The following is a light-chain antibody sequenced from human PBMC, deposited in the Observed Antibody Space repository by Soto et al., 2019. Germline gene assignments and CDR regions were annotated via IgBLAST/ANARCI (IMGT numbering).Light chain of an antibody. V-gene: IGLV2-18*02. Sequence: QSALIQPPSVSGSPGQSVTVSCTGTSSGVGSDDYVSWYQQNPGTVPKPMIYSVNLQPSGVPDRFSGSKSDNTASMTISGLQAEDEADYKCCSCTNSTTHVVFGGGTKVTVL. CDR3: CSCTNSTTHVV. J-gene: IGLJ2*01. CDR2: SVN. CDR1: SSGVGSDDY.